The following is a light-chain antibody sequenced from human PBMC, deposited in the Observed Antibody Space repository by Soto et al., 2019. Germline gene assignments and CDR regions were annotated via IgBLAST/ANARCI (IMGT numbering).Light chain of an antibody. Sequence: DIVMTQSPDSLAVSLGERSTINCKSRQILXXKSNNKNYLAWYQQKPGQPTKVLLFWASTRESGVPDRFSGSGSGTDFTLTISSLQAEDVAVYYCQQYYGTSPLTFGGGTKVDI. CDR2: WAS. J-gene: IGKJ4*01. CDR1: QILXXKSNNKNY. V-gene: IGKV4-1*01. CDR3: QQYYGTSPLT.